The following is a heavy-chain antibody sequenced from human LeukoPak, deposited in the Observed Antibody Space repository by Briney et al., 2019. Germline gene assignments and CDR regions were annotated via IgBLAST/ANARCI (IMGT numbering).Heavy chain of an antibody. V-gene: IGHV5-51*01. CDR1: GYSFTSSW. D-gene: IGHD3-10*01. Sequence: GESLQISCQASGYSFTSSWIGWARQMPGKGLEWMAIINPGDSDTRYSPSFQGQVTISADKSISTVYLQWGSLKASDTAMYYCARQPGAGWFDPWGQGALVTVSS. CDR2: INPGDSDT. J-gene: IGHJ5*02. CDR3: ARQPGAGWFDP.